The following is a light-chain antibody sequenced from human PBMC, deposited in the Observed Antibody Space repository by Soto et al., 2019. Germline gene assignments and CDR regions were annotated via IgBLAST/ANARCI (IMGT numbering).Light chain of an antibody. J-gene: IGLJ2*01. Sequence: QSVLTQPASVSGSIGQSITISCTGTRSDIGSRNSVSWYQHHPGKAPKLMIYDVNIRPSGVSHRFSGSKSGNAASLTISGLQAEDEADYSCASYTAASTMVFGGGTKVTVL. CDR3: ASYTAASTMV. V-gene: IGLV2-14*03. CDR2: DVN. CDR1: RSDIGSRNS.